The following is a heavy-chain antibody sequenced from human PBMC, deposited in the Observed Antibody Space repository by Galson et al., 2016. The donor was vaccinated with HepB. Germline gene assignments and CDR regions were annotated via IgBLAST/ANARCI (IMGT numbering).Heavy chain of an antibody. CDR1: GDSISNYF. CDR2: IFYSGDT. V-gene: IGHV4-59*01. CDR3: ARGSGPAPSYYYGRLDS. D-gene: IGHD3-10*01. J-gene: IGHJ4*02. Sequence: ETLSLTCTVSGDSISNYFWSWIRQPPGKGLEWIGYIFYSGDTNYNPSLKSRVTISVETSSRQFSLKIMSVTAADAAVYYCARGSGPAPSYYYGRLDSWGRGMLVTVSS.